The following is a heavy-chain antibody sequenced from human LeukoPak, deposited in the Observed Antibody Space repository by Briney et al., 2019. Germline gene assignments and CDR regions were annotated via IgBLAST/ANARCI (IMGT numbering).Heavy chain of an antibody. J-gene: IGHJ4*02. V-gene: IGHV3-48*04. CDR2: ISYSSTTV. Sequence: GGSLRLSCAASGFTFSDYHMNWVRQAPGKGLEWVSYISYSSTTVQYADSVKGRFTISRDNTKNSVFLQMNSLRAEDTAVYYCTREEHLVSGCWGQGTLVIVSS. CDR3: TREEHLVSGC. D-gene: IGHD6-13*01. CDR1: GFTFSDYH.